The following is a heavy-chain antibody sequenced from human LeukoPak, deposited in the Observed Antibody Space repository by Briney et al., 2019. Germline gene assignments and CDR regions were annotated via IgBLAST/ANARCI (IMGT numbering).Heavy chain of an antibody. CDR2: ISGGGGST. CDR1: GFTFNNYA. D-gene: IGHD3-22*01. Sequence: GGSLRLSCAASGFTFNNYAMSWVRQAPGKGLEWVSTISGGGGSTYSADSVKGRFTISRDNSKNTLYLQMNSLRAEDTALYYCTRGGYYDNSGASDYWGQGTLVTVSS. V-gene: IGHV3-23*01. J-gene: IGHJ4*02. CDR3: TRGGYYDNSGASDY.